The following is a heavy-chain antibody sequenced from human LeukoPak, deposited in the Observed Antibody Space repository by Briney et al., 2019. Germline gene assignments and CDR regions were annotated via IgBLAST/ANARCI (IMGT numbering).Heavy chain of an antibody. D-gene: IGHD3-10*01. J-gene: IGHJ4*02. Sequence: GGSLRLSCAASGFTFSSYAMHWVRKAPGMGLGWVAVISYDGSNKYYADSVKGRFTISRDNSKNTLYLQMNSLRAEDTAVYYCGGYYGSGSIDYWGQGTLVTVPS. CDR1: GFTFSSYA. CDR3: GGYYGSGSIDY. V-gene: IGHV3-30-3*01. CDR2: ISYDGSNK.